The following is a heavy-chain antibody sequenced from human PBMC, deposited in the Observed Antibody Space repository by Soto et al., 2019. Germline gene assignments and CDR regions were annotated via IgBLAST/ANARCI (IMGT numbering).Heavy chain of an antibody. V-gene: IGHV1-3*01. J-gene: IGHJ4*02. D-gene: IGHD3-3*01. CDR2: INAGNGNT. Sequence: ASVKVSCKASGYTFTSYAMHWVRQAPGQRLEWMGWINAGNGNTKYSQKFQGRVTITRDTSASTAYMELSSLRSEDTAVYYCAREVHYDFWSGNRTDIVVVVPEYYFDYWGQGTLVTVSS. CDR3: AREVHYDFWSGNRTDIVVVVPEYYFDY. CDR1: GYTFTSYA.